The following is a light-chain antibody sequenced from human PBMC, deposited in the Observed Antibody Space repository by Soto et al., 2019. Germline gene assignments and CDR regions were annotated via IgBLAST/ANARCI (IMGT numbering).Light chain of an antibody. CDR2: AAS. J-gene: IGKJ1*01. CDR3: QHSYSTWT. CDR1: QSISSY. V-gene: IGKV1-39*01. Sequence: DIQMTQSPSSLSASVGDRVTITCRASQSISSYLDWYQQKPGKAPKLLIYAASTLQSGVPSRFSGSGSGTDFTLTISSLQAEDVATYYLQHSYSTWTFGQGTKVEIK.